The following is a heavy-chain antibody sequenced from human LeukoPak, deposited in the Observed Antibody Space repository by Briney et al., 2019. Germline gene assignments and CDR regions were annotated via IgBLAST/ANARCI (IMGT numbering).Heavy chain of an antibody. J-gene: IGHJ2*01. D-gene: IGHD2/OR15-2a*01. V-gene: IGHV4-34*01. CDR3: ARGILSVYYFDL. CDR2: LHHAGAT. Sequence: SETLSLTCAVHGGSISGFYWSWFRQPPGKGLEWIGELHHAGATSYSPSLRGRVTISAGTSDSQFSLTVNSVTAADTAVYYCARGILSVYYFDLWGRGTLVTVSP. CDR1: GGSISGFY.